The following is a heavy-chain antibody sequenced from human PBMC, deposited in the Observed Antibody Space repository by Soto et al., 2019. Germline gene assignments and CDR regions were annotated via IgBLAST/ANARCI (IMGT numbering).Heavy chain of an antibody. Sequence: PGGSLRLSCAASGFTFSTFAMSWVRQAPGKGLEWVTYISGSSRSIFYADSVKGRFTISRDNSKNSLYLQMNSLRDEDTAVYYCAREIPSRGAGWFDPWGQGTLVTVSS. CDR2: ISGSSRSI. J-gene: IGHJ5*02. V-gene: IGHV3-48*02. D-gene: IGHD3-10*01. CDR1: GFTFSTFA. CDR3: AREIPSRGAGWFDP.